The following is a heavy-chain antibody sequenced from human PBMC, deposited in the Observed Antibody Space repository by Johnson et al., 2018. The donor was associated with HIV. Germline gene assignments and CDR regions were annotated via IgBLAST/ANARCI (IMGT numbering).Heavy chain of an antibody. D-gene: IGHD3-22*01. J-gene: IGHJ3*02. CDR2: INWNGYST. CDR3: VRRHYYDMSGYLDAFDI. V-gene: IGHV3-20*04. CDR1: GFTFDDFA. Sequence: MQLVESGGGVVRPGGSLRLSCAASGFTFDDFAMSWVRQVPGKGLEWVSGINWNGYSTGHADSVKGRFTISRDNAKNSLYLQMNSLRAEDTALYYCVRRHYYDMSGYLDAFDIWGQGTMVTVSS.